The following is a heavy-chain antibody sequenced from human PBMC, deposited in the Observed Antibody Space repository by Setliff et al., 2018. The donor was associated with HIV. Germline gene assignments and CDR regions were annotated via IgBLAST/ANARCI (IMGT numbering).Heavy chain of an antibody. CDR1: GYSISNGYF. CDR3: ASEGHLSSGWLVDY. Sequence: SETLSLTCDVSGYSISNGYFWGWIRQPPGKGLEWIGSIFHSGSTYYNPSLKSRVTISVDTSKNQFSLKLSSVTAADTAVYYCASEGHLSSGWLVDYWGQGTLVTVSS. D-gene: IGHD6-19*01. V-gene: IGHV4-38-2*01. CDR2: IFHSGST. J-gene: IGHJ4*02.